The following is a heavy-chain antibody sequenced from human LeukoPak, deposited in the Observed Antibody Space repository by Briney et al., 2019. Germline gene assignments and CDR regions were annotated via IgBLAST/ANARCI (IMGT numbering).Heavy chain of an antibody. CDR1: GFTVSSNY. V-gene: IGHV3-66*01. Sequence: PGGSLRLSCAASGFTVSSNYMSWVRQAPGKGLEWVSLIYSGGSTYYADSVKGRFTISRDNSKNTLYLQMNSLRAEDTAVYYCARGTTVSYYYYGMDVWGQGTTVTVSS. CDR2: IYSGGST. CDR3: ARGTTVSYYYYGMDV. J-gene: IGHJ6*02. D-gene: IGHD1-14*01.